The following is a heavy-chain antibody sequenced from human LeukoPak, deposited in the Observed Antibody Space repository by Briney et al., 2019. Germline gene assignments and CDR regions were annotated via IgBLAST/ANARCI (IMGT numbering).Heavy chain of an antibody. J-gene: IGHJ4*02. CDR1: GGTFSSYA. Sequence: SVKVSCKASGGTFSSYAISWVRQAPGQGLVWMGRIIPILGIANYAQKFQGRVTITADKSTSTAYMELSSLRSEDTAVYYCARGVSSYGSKFDYWGQGTLVTVSS. D-gene: IGHD5-18*01. CDR2: IIPILGIA. V-gene: IGHV1-69*04. CDR3: ARGVSSYGSKFDY.